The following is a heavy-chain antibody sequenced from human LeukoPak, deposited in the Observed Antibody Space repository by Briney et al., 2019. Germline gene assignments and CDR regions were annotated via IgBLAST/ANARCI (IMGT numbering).Heavy chain of an antibody. V-gene: IGHV3-53*01. J-gene: IGHJ4*02. Sequence: GGSLRLSCAASGFTVITNDMTWVRHAPGKGLEWVSVLYSDGNTKYADSVQGRFTISRDNSKNTLYLEMNSLSPDDTAVYYCARGVEPLAANTLAYWGQGTLATVSS. D-gene: IGHD1-14*01. CDR2: LYSDGNT. CDR1: GFTVITND. CDR3: ARGVEPLAANTLAY.